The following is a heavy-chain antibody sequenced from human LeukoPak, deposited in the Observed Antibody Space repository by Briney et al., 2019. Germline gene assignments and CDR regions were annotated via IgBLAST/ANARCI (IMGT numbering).Heavy chain of an antibody. J-gene: IGHJ6*02. CDR3: ARAAVTMVRGVPYYYYGMDV. CDR1: GGSISSGGYS. Sequence: PSETLSLICAVSGGSISSGGYSWSWIRQPPGKGLEWIGYIYHSGSTYYNPSLKSRVTISVDRSKNQFSLKLSSVTAADTAVYYCARAAVTMVRGVPYYYYGMDVWGQGTTVTVSS. V-gene: IGHV4-30-2*01. D-gene: IGHD3-10*01. CDR2: IYHSGST.